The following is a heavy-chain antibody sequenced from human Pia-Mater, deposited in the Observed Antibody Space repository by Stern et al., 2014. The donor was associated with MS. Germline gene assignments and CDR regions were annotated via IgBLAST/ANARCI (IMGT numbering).Heavy chain of an antibody. D-gene: IGHD1-26*01. J-gene: IGHJ4*02. CDR3: TKAGYSGSYSDN. CDR1: GFPFSDYG. V-gene: IGHV3-30*18. Sequence: VQLVESGGGVVQPGRYLGLSWATSGFPFSDYGMHWVRQAPGKGLEWVAVITYDRVNKYYAASVKGRFTISRDNSKNTLYLQMNSLRPDDTAVYYCTKAGYSGSYSDNWGQGTLVTVSS. CDR2: ITYDRVNK.